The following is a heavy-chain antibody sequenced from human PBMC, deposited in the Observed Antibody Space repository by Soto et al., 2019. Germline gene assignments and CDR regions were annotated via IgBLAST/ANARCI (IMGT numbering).Heavy chain of an antibody. D-gene: IGHD3-22*01. CDR3: AADYYDSSGYYYDLDY. V-gene: IGHV4-31*03. CDR1: GGSISSGGYY. J-gene: IGHJ4*02. Sequence: PSETLSLTCTVSGGSISSGGYYWSWIRQHPGKGLEWIGYIYYSGSTYYNPSLKSRVTISVDTSKNQFSLKLSSVTAADTAVYYCAADYYDSSGYYYDLDYWGQGTLVTVSS. CDR2: IYYSGST.